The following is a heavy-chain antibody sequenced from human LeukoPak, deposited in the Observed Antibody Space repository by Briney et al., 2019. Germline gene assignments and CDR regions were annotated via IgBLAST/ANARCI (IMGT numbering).Heavy chain of an antibody. CDR2: IYYSGST. J-gene: IGHJ6*02. V-gene: IGHV4-59*01. CDR1: GGSISSYY. D-gene: IGHD3-10*01. Sequence: SETLSLTCTVSGGSISSYYWSWIRQPPGKGLEWIGYIYYSGSTNYNPSLKSRVTISVDTSKNQFSLKLSSVTAADTAVYYCARLPMVRGVTNYYYYGMDVWSQGTTVTVSS. CDR3: ARLPMVRGVTNYYYYGMDV.